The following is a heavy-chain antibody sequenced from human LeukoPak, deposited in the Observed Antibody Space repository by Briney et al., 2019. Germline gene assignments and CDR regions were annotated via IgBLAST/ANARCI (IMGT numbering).Heavy chain of an antibody. CDR2: ISGSGGST. V-gene: IGHV3-23*01. CDR1: GFTFSSYA. J-gene: IGHJ4*02. D-gene: IGHD3-10*01. CDR3: AKDDLVVPARIWFGEV. Sequence: GGSLRLSCAASGFTFSSYAMSWVRQAPGKGLEWVSAISGSGGSTYYADSVKGRLTISRDNSKNTLYLQMNSLRAEDTAVYYCAKDDLVVPARIWFGEVWGQGTLVTVSS.